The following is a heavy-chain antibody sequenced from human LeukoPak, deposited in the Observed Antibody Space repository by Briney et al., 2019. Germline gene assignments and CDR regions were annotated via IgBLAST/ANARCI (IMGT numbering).Heavy chain of an antibody. CDR3: AKPAISSRGWYYDY. CDR2: IYSGGST. V-gene: IGHV3-23*03. Sequence: GGSLRLSCAASGFTFSSYAMRWVRQAPGKGLEWVSVIYSGGSTYYADSVKGRFTISRDNSKNTLYLQMNSLRAEDTAVYYCAKPAISSRGWYYDYWGQGTLVTVSS. J-gene: IGHJ4*02. D-gene: IGHD6-19*01. CDR1: GFTFSSYA.